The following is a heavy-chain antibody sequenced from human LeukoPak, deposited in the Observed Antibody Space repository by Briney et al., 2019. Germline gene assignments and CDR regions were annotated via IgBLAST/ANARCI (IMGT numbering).Heavy chain of an antibody. J-gene: IGHJ4*02. D-gene: IGHD3-10*01. V-gene: IGHV3-43*01. Sequence: QTGGSLRLSCAASGFTFDDYTMHWVRQAPGKGLEWVSLISWDGGSTYYADSVKGRFTISRDNSKNSLYLQMNSLRTEDTALYYCAKGMVQGVMRSVIDYWGQGTLVTVSS. CDR1: GFTFDDYT. CDR3: AKGMVQGVMRSVIDY. CDR2: ISWDGGST.